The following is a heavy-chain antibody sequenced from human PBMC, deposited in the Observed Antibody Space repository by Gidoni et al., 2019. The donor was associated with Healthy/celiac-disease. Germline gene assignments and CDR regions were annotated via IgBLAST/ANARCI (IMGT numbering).Heavy chain of an antibody. D-gene: IGHD3-22*01. V-gene: IGHV3-30-3*01. CDR1: GFTFSIYA. CDR3: ARDQDDSSGYYYVHAFDI. J-gene: IGHJ3*02. CDR2: ISYDGSNK. Sequence: QVQLVESGGGVVQPGRSLRLSCAASGFTFSIYAMHWVRQAPGKGLEWVAVISYDGSNKYYADSVKGRFTISRDNSKNTLYLQMNSLRAEDTAVYYCARDQDDSSGYYYVHAFDIWGQGTMVTVSS.